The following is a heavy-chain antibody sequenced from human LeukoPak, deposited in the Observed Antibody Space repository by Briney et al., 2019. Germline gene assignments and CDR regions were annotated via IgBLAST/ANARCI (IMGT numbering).Heavy chain of an antibody. CDR2: IYYSGST. CDR1: GGSISSSTYF. D-gene: IGHD3-3*01. CDR3: ARGGGEWLLSAFDI. V-gene: IGHV4-39*07. J-gene: IGHJ3*02. Sequence: SETLSLTCTVSGGSISSSTYFWGWIRQPPGKGLEWIGTIYYSGSTYYNPSLKSRVTISVDSSKNQFSLRLSSVTAADTAVYYCARGGGEWLLSAFDIWGQGTMVTVSS.